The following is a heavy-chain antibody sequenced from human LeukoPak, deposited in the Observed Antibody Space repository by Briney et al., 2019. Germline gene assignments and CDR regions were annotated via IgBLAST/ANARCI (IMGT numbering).Heavy chain of an antibody. V-gene: IGHV3-74*01. CDR3: ARAPVQYDILTGYYYYYYYMDV. J-gene: IGHJ6*03. Sequence: PGGSLRLSCAASGFTFSSYWMHWVRQAPGEGLVWVSRINSDGSSTSYADSVKGRFTISRDNAKNTLYLQMNSLRAEDTAVYYCARAPVQYDILTGYYYYYYYMDVWGKGTTVTISS. CDR1: GFTFSSYW. CDR2: INSDGSST. D-gene: IGHD3-9*01.